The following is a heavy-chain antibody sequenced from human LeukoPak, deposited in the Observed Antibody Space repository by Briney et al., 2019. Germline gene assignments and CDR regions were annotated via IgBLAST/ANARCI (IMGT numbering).Heavy chain of an antibody. V-gene: IGHV1-69*05. CDR3: ASGSGSYYFDC. Sequence: SVNVSCKASGGTFSSYAISWVRQAPGQGLEWMGGIIPIFGTANYAQKFQGRVTITTDESTSTAYMELSSLRSEDTAVYYCASGSGSYYFDCWGQGTLLTVSS. CDR2: IIPIFGTA. J-gene: IGHJ4*02. CDR1: GGTFSSYA. D-gene: IGHD3-10*01.